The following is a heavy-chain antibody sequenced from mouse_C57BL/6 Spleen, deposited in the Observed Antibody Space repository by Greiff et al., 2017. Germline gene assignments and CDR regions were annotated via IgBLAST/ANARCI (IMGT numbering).Heavy chain of an antibody. CDR1: GYTFTSYG. CDR3: AFGITTVVEGAWFAY. CDR2: IYPRSGNT. V-gene: IGHV1-81*01. J-gene: IGHJ3*01. Sequence: QVQLQQSGAELARPGASVKLSCKASGYTFTSYGISWVKQRTGQGLEWIGEIYPRSGNTYYNEKFKGKATLTADKSSSTAYMELRSLTSEDSAVYFCAFGITTVVEGAWFAYWGQGTLVTVSA. D-gene: IGHD1-1*01.